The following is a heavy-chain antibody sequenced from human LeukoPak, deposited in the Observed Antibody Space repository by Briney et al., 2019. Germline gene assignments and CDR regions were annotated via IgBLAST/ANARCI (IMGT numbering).Heavy chain of an antibody. V-gene: IGHV4-59*01. D-gene: IGHD3-10*01. Sequence: SETLSLTCTVSGGSISSYYWTWIRQSPGKGLEWIGYIYHSGSTKYNSSLKSRVTMSVDTSKNQFPLKLSSVTPADTAVYYCARGGYYGSGNDFRFDPWGQGTLVTVSS. J-gene: IGHJ5*02. CDR3: ARGGYYGSGNDFRFDP. CDR1: GGSISSYY. CDR2: IYHSGST.